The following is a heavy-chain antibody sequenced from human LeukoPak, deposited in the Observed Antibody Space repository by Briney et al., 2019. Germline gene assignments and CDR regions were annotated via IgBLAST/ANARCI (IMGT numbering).Heavy chain of an antibody. CDR2: IYSGGTT. J-gene: IGHJ4*02. D-gene: IGHD4-17*01. CDR3: ASKLTSGY. CDR1: GFIVTSNY. V-gene: IGHV3-66*01. Sequence: GSLRLSCVVSGFIVTSNYMSWVRQAPGKGLEWVSVIYSGGTTNYADSVKGRFTVYRDNSKNTLYLQMNSLRAEDTAVYYCASKLTSGYWGQGTLVTVSS.